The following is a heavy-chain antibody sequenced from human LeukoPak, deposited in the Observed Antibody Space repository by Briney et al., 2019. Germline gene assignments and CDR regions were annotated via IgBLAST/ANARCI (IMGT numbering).Heavy chain of an antibody. CDR2: ISSSSSYI. CDR3: ASSSGSYYSSNAEYFQH. CDR1: GFTFSSYS. D-gene: IGHD1-26*01. Sequence: GGSLRLSCAASGFTFSSYSMNWVRQAPGKGLEWVSSISSSSSYIYYADSVKGRFTISRDNAKNSLYLQMNSLRAEDTAVYYCASSSGSYYSSNAEYFQHWGQGTLVTVSS. J-gene: IGHJ1*01. V-gene: IGHV3-21*01.